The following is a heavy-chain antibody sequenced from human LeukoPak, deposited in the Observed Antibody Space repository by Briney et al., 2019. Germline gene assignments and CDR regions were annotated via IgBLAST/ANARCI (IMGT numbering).Heavy chain of an antibody. V-gene: IGHV1-18*01. D-gene: IGHD2-15*01. CDR2: IIAYNGNT. CDR3: ARGPFCSGDTCYSQYFDY. Sequence: AAVKVSCKASGYTFTTYGISWVRQAPGQGLEWMGWIIAYNGNTNYAQKLQGRGTMTTDTSTSTAYMELRSLRSDDTAVYYCARGPFCSGDTCYSQYFDYWGQGTLVTVPS. CDR1: GYTFTTYG. J-gene: IGHJ4*02.